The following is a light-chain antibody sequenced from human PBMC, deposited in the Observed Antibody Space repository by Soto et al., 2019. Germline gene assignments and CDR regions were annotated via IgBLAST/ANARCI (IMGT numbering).Light chain of an antibody. CDR3: QQRSAWPT. Sequence: EIVLTQSPATLSLSPGERATLSCRASQSVSSSLTWYQQKRGQAPRLLIYDASRRATCVPDRFSGSGSGTDFTLPISSLEPEDVAVYYCQQRSAWPTFGQGTKLEIQ. J-gene: IGKJ2*01. CDR2: DAS. CDR1: QSVSSS. V-gene: IGKV3-11*01.